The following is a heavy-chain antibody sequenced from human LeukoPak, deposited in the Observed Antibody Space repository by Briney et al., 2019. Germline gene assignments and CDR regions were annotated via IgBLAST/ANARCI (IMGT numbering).Heavy chain of an antibody. Sequence: PGGSLRLSCAASGFTFSSYGMSWVRQAPGKGLEWVSAISGSGGSTYYADSVKGRFTISRDNSKNTLHLQMKSLRAEDRAVYYCAKKLVLSFDYWGQGTLVTVSS. D-gene: IGHD6-13*01. CDR2: ISGSGGST. V-gene: IGHV3-23*01. CDR3: AKKLVLSFDY. CDR1: GFTFSSYG. J-gene: IGHJ4*02.